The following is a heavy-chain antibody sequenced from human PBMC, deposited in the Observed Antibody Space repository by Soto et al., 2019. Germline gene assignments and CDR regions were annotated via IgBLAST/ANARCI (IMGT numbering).Heavy chain of an antibody. J-gene: IGHJ4*02. D-gene: IGHD3-3*01. V-gene: IGHV3-23*01. Sequence: GGSLRLSCAASGFTFSSYAMSWVRQAPGKGLEWVSAISGSGGSTYYADSVKGRFTISRDNSKNTLYLQMNSLRAEDTAVYYCAKTGGPDYDFWSGSIDYWGQGTLVT. CDR3: AKTGGPDYDFWSGSIDY. CDR1: GFTFSSYA. CDR2: ISGSGGST.